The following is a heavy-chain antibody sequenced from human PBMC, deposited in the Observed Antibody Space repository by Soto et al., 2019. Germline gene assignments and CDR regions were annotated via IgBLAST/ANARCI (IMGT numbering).Heavy chain of an antibody. D-gene: IGHD3-16*01. Sequence: PSETLSLTCTVSGGSINSGGYYWTWIRQHPGKGLEWIGYIYYSGTTYYNPSLESRVTISLDTSKNQFSLKLTSVTAADTAVYDCASDGPPTRRGGTAYCYFGVDVWGQGSTGTVSS. CDR2: IYYSGTT. CDR3: ASDGPPTRRGGTAYCYFGVDV. CDR1: GGSINSGGYY. V-gene: IGHV4-31*03. J-gene: IGHJ6*02.